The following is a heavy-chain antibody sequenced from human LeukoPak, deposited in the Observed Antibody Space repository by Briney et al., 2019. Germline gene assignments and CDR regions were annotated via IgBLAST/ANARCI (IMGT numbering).Heavy chain of an antibody. CDR2: INPSGGST. CDR3: ARDLSAYYDSRYALDI. D-gene: IGHD3-22*01. V-gene: IGHV1-46*01. Sequence: ASVKVSCKASGYTFTSYYMHWVRQAPGQGLEWMGIINPSGGSTSYAQKFQGRVTMTRDTSTSTVYMELSSLRSEDTAVYYCARDLSAYYDSRYALDIWGQGTMVTVSS. CDR1: GYTFTSYY. J-gene: IGHJ3*02.